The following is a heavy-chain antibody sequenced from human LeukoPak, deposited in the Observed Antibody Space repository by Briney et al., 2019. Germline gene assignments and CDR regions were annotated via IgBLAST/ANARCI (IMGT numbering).Heavy chain of an antibody. D-gene: IGHD6-13*01. J-gene: IGHJ4*02. CDR1: GFTVSSNY. CDR3: ARGGSAASWYYLDY. CDR2: IYSGGST. V-gene: IGHV3-53*01. Sequence: GGSLRLSCAASGFTVSSNYMSWVRQAPGKGLEWVSVIYSGGSTYYADSVKGRFTISRDNSKNTLYLQMNSLRAEDTAVYYCARGGSAASWYYLDYWGQGTLVTVSS.